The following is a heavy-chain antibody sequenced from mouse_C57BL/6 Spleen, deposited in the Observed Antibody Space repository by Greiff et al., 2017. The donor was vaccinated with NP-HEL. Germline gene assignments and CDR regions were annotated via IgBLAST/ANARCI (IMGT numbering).Heavy chain of an antibody. D-gene: IGHD1-1*01. Sequence: QVQLQQPGAELVKPGASVKLSCKASGYTFTSYWMHWVKQRPGQGLEWIGMIHPNSGSTNYNEKFKSKATLTVDKSSSTAYMQLSSLTSEDSAVYYCAREDYYGSSYVPPFDYWGQGTTLTVSS. J-gene: IGHJ2*01. V-gene: IGHV1-64*01. CDR3: AREDYYGSSYVPPFDY. CDR2: IHPNSGST. CDR1: GYTFTSYW.